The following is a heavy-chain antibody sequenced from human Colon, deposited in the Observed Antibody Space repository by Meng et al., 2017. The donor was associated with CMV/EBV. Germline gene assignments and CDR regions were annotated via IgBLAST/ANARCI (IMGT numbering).Heavy chain of an antibody. CDR3: VRSSGWSLFDY. CDR1: GYTFSDYY. CDR2: IRSDGSAT. D-gene: IGHD6-19*01. J-gene: IGHJ4*02. V-gene: IGHV1-2*02. Sequence: MPAGAGVKAPVASVKVSCKTPGYTFSDYYMHWVRQAPGQGLEWMGWIRSDGSATNYAQKFRGRVTMTRDASVSTAYRELSGLTSDDTAVYFCVRSSGWSLFDYWGPGALVTVS.